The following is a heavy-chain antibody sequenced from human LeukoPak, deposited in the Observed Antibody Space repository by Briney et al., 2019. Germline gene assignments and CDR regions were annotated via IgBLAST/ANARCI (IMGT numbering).Heavy chain of an antibody. CDR1: GGSISSYY. CDR3: ASSAPAPYSYGAYYFDY. Sequence: SETLSLTCTVSGGSISSYYWSWIRQPPGKGLEWIGYIYYSGSTNYNPSLKSRVTISVDTSKNQFSLKLSSVTAADTAVYYCASSAPAPYSYGAYYFDYWGQGTLVTVSS. CDR2: IYYSGST. V-gene: IGHV4-59*08. D-gene: IGHD5-18*01. J-gene: IGHJ4*02.